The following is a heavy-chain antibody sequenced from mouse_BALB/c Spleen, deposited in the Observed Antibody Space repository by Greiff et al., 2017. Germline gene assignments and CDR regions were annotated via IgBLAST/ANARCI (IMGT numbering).Heavy chain of an antibody. J-gene: IGHJ3*01. D-gene: IGHD1-1*01. V-gene: IGHV6-6*02. CDR1: GFTFSNYW. Sequence: EVKLVESGGGLVQPGGSMKLSCVASGFTFSNYWMNWVRQSPEKGLEWVAEIRLKSNNYATHYAESVKGRFTISRDDSKSSVYLQMNNLRAEDTGIYYCTRDYYAYWGQGTLVTVSA. CDR3: TRDYYAY. CDR2: IRLKSNNYAT.